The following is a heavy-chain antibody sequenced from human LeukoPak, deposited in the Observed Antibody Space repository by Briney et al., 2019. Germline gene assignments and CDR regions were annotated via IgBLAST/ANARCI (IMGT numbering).Heavy chain of an antibody. CDR2: IYYSGST. D-gene: IGHD3-16*01. V-gene: IGHV4-30-4*08. J-gene: IGHJ4*02. Sequence: SETLSLTCTVSGGSISSGDYYWSWIRQPPGKGLEWIGYIYYSGSTYYNPSLKSRVTISVDTSKNQFSLKLSSVTAADTAVYYCARDKGTGGIVDYWGQGTLVTVSS. CDR1: GGSISSGDYY. CDR3: ARDKGTGGIVDY.